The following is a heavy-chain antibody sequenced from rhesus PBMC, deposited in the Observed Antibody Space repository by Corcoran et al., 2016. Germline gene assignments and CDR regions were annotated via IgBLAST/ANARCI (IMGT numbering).Heavy chain of an antibody. V-gene: IGHV3-8*01. J-gene: IGHJ4*01. Sequence: EVQLVESGGGLVQPGGSLRLSCTGSGFTFSSYYMYWVRQAPGKGLEWVSAFNTGGGSTWYTDSVKGRFTSSKENAKNTLYLQMDSLRAEDTAVYYCANLRDYWGQGVLVTVSS. CDR3: ANLRDY. CDR1: GFTFSSYY. CDR2: FNTGGGST. D-gene: IGHD2-27*01.